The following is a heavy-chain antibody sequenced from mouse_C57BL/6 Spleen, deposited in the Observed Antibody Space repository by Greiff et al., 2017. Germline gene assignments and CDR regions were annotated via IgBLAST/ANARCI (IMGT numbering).Heavy chain of an antibody. V-gene: IGHV1-72*01. CDR3: AREGFTVAAEMDY. CDR1: GYTFTSYW. Sequence: VQLQQPGAELVKPGASVKLSCKASGYTFTSYWMHWVKQRPGRGLEWIGRIDPNSGGTKYTEKFKSKATLTVDKPSSTAYMQLSSLTSEDSAVDYCAREGFTVAAEMDYWGQGTSVTVSS. CDR2: IDPNSGGT. J-gene: IGHJ4*01. D-gene: IGHD1-1*01.